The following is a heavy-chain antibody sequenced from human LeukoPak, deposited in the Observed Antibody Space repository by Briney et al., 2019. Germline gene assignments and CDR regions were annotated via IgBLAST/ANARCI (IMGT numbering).Heavy chain of an antibody. V-gene: IGHV3-53*01. D-gene: IGHD6-6*01. J-gene: IGHJ4*02. Sequence: GGSLRLSCAVSGFMVSSKYMSWVRQAPGKGLEWVSVIYSGGSTNYADSVKGRFTISRDNSKNTLSLQMNSLRAEDTAVYYCARESSSSNYFDYWGQGTLVIVSS. CDR2: IYSGGST. CDR1: GFMVSSKY. CDR3: ARESSSSNYFDY.